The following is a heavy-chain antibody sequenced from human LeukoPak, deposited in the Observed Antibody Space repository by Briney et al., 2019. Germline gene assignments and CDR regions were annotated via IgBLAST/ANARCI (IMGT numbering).Heavy chain of an antibody. J-gene: IGHJ4*02. Sequence: GGSLRLSCAASGFTFRNHWMHWVRQTPGKGLVWVSRISSDGSSTTYADSVKGRFTISRDNAKNSLYLQMNSLRAQDTAVYYCARTLYYYDSSGYFYWGQGTLVTVSS. CDR3: ARTLYYYDSSGYFY. CDR1: GFTFRNHW. D-gene: IGHD3-22*01. CDR2: ISSDGSST. V-gene: IGHV3-74*03.